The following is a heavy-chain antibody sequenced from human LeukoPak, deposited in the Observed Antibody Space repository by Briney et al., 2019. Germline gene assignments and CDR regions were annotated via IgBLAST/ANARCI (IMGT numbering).Heavy chain of an antibody. CDR2: MNPNSGNT. J-gene: IGHJ4*02. CDR3: ARGGLLWFGELLTNFDY. Sequence: GASVTVSCKASGYTFTNYDINWVRQATGQGREWMGWMNPNSGNTGYAQKFQGRVTMTRNTSISTAYMELSSLRSEDTAVYYCARGGLLWFGELLTNFDYWGQGTLVTVSS. CDR1: GYTFTNYD. D-gene: IGHD3-10*01. V-gene: IGHV1-8*01.